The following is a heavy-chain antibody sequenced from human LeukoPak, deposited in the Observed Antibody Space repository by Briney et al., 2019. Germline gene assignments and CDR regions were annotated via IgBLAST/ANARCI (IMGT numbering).Heavy chain of an antibody. Sequence: SETLSLTCTVSGGSISSGGYYWSWIRQHPGKGLEWIGYIYYSGSTYHNPSLKSRVTISVDTSKNQFSLKLSSVTAADTAVYYCARGRYCSGGSCLGYWGQGTLVTVSS. V-gene: IGHV4-31*03. D-gene: IGHD2-15*01. CDR3: ARGRYCSGGSCLGY. J-gene: IGHJ4*02. CDR1: GGSISSGGYY. CDR2: IYYSGST.